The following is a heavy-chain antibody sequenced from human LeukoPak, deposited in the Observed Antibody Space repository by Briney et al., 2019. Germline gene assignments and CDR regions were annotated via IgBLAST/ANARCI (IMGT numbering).Heavy chain of an antibody. D-gene: IGHD5-24*01. CDR2: ISSRSNTR. V-gene: IGHV3-48*01. CDR3: VSQTWLHQGDY. Sequence: GGSLRLSCSASGFNFSSYSMTWVRQAPGEGLEWLSYISSRSNTRFYADSVKGRFTISRDNAKNSLFLQMNSLRAEDTAVYYCVSQTWLHQGDYWGQGTLVTVSS. J-gene: IGHJ4*02. CDR1: GFNFSSYS.